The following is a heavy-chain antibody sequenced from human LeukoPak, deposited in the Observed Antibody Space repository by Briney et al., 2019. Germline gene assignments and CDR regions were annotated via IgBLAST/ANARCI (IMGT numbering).Heavy chain of an antibody. J-gene: IGHJ4*02. CDR1: GFTFSNYA. Sequence: SGGSLRLSCAASGFTFSNYAMTWVHQAPGKGLECVSVISGSGDATNYADSVKGRFTISRDNSKSTLYVQMNSLRAEDTAVYYCAKSTSFYLDSWGQGTLVTVSS. V-gene: IGHV3-23*01. CDR2: ISGSGDAT. CDR3: AKSTSFYLDS.